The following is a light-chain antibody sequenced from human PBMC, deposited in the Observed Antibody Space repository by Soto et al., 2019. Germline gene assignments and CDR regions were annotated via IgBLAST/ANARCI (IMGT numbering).Light chain of an antibody. Sequence: QSALTQPASVSGSPEQSITISCSGSTSDIDAYDYVSWYQQHPGKAPKLLIYEVTSRPSGVSHRFSGSKSGNTASLSISGLQLEDDADYYCTSYTSTSTPVIFGGGTKLTVL. CDR3: TSYTSTSTPVI. V-gene: IGLV2-14*01. CDR1: TSDIDAYDY. J-gene: IGLJ2*01. CDR2: EVT.